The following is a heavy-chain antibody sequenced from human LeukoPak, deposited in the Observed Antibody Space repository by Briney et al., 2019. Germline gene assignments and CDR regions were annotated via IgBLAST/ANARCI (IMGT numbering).Heavy chain of an antibody. D-gene: IGHD3-9*01. V-gene: IGHV3-66*02. Sequence: GGSLRLSCAASGFTVSSNFMSWVRLAPGKGLECVSVIYIDGKTFYAESVKGRFTISRDNSKNTLYLQMNSLRPEDTAVYYCAREGRHDILTAYYPLNNWGQGARVTVSS. CDR1: GFTVSSNF. CDR3: AREGRHDILTAYYPLNN. CDR2: IYIDGKT. J-gene: IGHJ4*02.